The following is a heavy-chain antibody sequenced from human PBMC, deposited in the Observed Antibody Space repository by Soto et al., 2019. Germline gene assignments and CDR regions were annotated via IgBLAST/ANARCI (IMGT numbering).Heavy chain of an antibody. CDR1: GGSISSYY. CDR2: VYYSGST. Sequence: SATLSLTCTVSGGSISSYYWGWLRQPPGKGLEWIGSVYYSGSTYYNPSLKSRVTISVDTSMNQFSLMLSSVTAADTAVYFCARAPTDYSHDYWGLGNLVTVSS. V-gene: IGHV4-39*01. D-gene: IGHD4-4*01. CDR3: ARAPTDYSHDY. J-gene: IGHJ4*02.